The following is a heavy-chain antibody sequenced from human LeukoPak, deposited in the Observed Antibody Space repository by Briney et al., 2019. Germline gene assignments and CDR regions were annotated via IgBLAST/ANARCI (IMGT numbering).Heavy chain of an antibody. CDR3: ARARRSSGWSYDY. J-gene: IGHJ4*02. Sequence: SVKGRFTISRDNSKNTLYLQMNSLRAEDTAVYYCARARRSSGWSYDYWGQGTLVTVSS. D-gene: IGHD6-19*01. V-gene: IGHV3-30*01.